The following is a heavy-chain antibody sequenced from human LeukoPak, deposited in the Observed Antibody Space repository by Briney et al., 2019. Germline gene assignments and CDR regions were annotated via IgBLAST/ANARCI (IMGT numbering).Heavy chain of an antibody. CDR1: GGSISSDY. J-gene: IGHJ6*03. D-gene: IGHD3-10*01. CDR3: ARGRSGYYYMDV. CDR2: ISTSGST. Sequence: PSETLSRTCTVSGGSISSDYRSWIRQPAGKGLEWIGRISTSGSTNYNPSLKSRVTTSVDTSKNQFSLNLSSVTAADTAVYYCARGRSGYYYMDVWGKGTTVTVSS. V-gene: IGHV4-4*07.